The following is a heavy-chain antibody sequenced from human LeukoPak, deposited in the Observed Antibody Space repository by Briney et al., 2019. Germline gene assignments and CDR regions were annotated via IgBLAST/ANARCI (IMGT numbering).Heavy chain of an antibody. Sequence: ASVKVSCKASGYTFIDYYMQWVRQAPGQGLEWMGRINPNSGGTNFAQKFQGRVTMTRDTSISTAYMELSSLRSDDTAVYYCARGQYDSSGYYFESTFTRWGQGTLVTVSS. V-gene: IGHV1-2*06. CDR2: INPNSGGT. D-gene: IGHD3-22*01. CDR3: ARGQYDSSGYYFESTFTR. J-gene: IGHJ4*02. CDR1: GYTFIDYY.